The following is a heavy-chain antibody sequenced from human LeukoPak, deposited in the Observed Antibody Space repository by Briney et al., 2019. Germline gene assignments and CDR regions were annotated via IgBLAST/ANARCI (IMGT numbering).Heavy chain of an antibody. V-gene: IGHV1-69-2*01. CDR2: VDPEDGET. J-gene: IGHJ5*02. D-gene: IGHD6-13*01. Sequence: ASVKLSCKVSGYTFTDYYMHCAQQAPGKGLEWMRIVDPEDGETIYAEKFQGRVTITADTSTDTAYMELSSLRSEDTAVYYCASGIAAAGTWGPGTLVTVSS. CDR3: ASGIAAAGT. CDR1: GYTFTDYY.